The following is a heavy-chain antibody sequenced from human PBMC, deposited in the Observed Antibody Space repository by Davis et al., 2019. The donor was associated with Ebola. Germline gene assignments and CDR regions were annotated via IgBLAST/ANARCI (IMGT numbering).Heavy chain of an antibody. CDR2: IYYSGST. Sequence: MPSETLSLTCTVSGGSISSYYWGWIRQPPGKGLEWIGSIYYSGSTYYNPSLESRVTISVDTSKNQFSLKLSSVTAADTAVYYCARQGWWPHFDYWGQGTLVTVSS. CDR3: ARQGWWPHFDY. V-gene: IGHV4-39*01. D-gene: IGHD2-15*01. J-gene: IGHJ4*02. CDR1: GGSISSYY.